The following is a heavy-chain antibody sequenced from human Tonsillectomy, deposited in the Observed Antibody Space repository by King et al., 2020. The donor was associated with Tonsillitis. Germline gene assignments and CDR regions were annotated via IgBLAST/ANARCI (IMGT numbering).Heavy chain of an antibody. CDR3: ARDVNPRFEVSPYYYAAFAV. J-gene: IGHJ3*01. CDR1: GFTFSNYW. D-gene: IGHD2/OR15-2a*01. Sequence: VQLVESGGGLVQPGGSLRLSCTASGFTFSNYWMTWVRQAPGKGLEWVANIKRDGSETHYVDSVKGRLTIPRDNAENSLFLQMSSLRAEDTAVYYCARDVNPRFEVSPYYYAAFAVWAQGPMVPFPS. CDR2: IKRDGSET. V-gene: IGHV3-7*03.